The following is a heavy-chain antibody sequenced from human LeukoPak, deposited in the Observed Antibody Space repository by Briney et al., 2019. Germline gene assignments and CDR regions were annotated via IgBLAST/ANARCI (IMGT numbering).Heavy chain of an antibody. Sequence: AGGSLRLSCAASGFTFSSHWMTWVRQAPGKGLEWVANVKQDGSDKNYVDSVKGRFTISRDNVKNSLYLQMVSLRAEDTAVYYCTRHASGWAEGDYWGQGTLVTVSP. CDR2: VKQDGSDK. CDR3: TRHASGWAEGDY. J-gene: IGHJ4*02. CDR1: GFTFSSHW. V-gene: IGHV3-7*01. D-gene: IGHD6-25*01.